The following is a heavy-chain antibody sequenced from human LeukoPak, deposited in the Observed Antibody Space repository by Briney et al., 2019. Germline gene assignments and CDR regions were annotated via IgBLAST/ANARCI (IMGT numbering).Heavy chain of an antibody. V-gene: IGHV3-73*01. D-gene: IGHD1-7*01. CDR3: LSRIPGTSDIDY. CDR2: IKSQDNNYAT. Sequence: GGSLRLSCAASGFTFSGSGIYWVRQASGNGLEWIGRIKSQDNNYATGYDASVKGRFTFSREDSKSTAYLHMNSLRTEDTAVYFCLSRIPGTSDIDYWGRGTLVTVSS. J-gene: IGHJ4*02. CDR1: GFTFSGSG.